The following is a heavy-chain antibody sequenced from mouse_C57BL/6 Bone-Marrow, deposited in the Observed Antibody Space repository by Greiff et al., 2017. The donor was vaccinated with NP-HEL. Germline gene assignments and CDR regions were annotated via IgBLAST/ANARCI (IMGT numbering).Heavy chain of an antibody. V-gene: IGHV5-17*01. CDR1: GFTFSDYG. D-gene: IGHD2-3*01. CDR2: ISSGSSTI. J-gene: IGHJ4*01. CDR3: ARRNGYYVGAMDY. Sequence: EVQLVESGGGLVKPGGSLKLSCAASGFTFSDYGMHWVRQAPEKGLEWVAYISSGSSTIYYADTVKGRFTISRDNAKNTLFLQMTSLRSEDTAMYYCARRNGYYVGAMDYWGQGTSVTVSS.